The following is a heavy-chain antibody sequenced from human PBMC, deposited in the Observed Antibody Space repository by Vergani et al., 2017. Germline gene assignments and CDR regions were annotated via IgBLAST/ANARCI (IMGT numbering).Heavy chain of an antibody. V-gene: IGHV1-2*02. CDR2: INPNSGGT. J-gene: IGHJ6*02. Sequence: QVQLVQSGAEVKKPGASVKVFCKASGYTFTGYYMHWVRQAPGQGLEWMGWINPNSGGTNYAQKFQGRVTMTRDTSISTAYMELSRLRSDDTAVYYCARSNRGYSSGRPEAPYYYYGMDVWGQGTTVTVSS. CDR1: GYTFTGYY. CDR3: ARSNRGYSSGRPEAPYYYYGMDV. D-gene: IGHD6-19*01.